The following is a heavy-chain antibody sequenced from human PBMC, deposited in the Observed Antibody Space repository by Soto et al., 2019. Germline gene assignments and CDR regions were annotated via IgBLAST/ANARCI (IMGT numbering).Heavy chain of an antibody. Sequence: EVQLLESGGGLVQPGGSLRLSCAASGLTFSNYAMSWVRQAPGKGLEWVSGISGSGDTTYYADSVKGRFTISRDNSKNTLYLQMNGLRDEDTAVNYCAKDYSSSSIWRPYFDYWGQGTLVTVSS. CDR1: GLTFSNYA. D-gene: IGHD6-6*01. V-gene: IGHV3-23*01. CDR2: ISGSGDTT. J-gene: IGHJ4*02. CDR3: AKDYSSSSIWRPYFDY.